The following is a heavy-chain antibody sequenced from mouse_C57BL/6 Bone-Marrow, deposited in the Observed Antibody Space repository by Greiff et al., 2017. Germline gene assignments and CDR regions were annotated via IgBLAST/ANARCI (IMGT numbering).Heavy chain of an antibody. V-gene: IGHV5-6*01. J-gene: IGHJ2*01. CDR1: GFTFSSYG. Sequence: EVQLVESGGDLVKPGGSLKLSCAASGFTFSSYGMSWVRQTPDKRLEWVATISSGGSYNYYPDSVKGRFTISRDNAKNTLYLQMSSLKSVDTAMYYCARRGMIKGYFDYWGQGTTLTVSS. D-gene: IGHD2-4*01. CDR3: ARRGMIKGYFDY. CDR2: ISSGGSYN.